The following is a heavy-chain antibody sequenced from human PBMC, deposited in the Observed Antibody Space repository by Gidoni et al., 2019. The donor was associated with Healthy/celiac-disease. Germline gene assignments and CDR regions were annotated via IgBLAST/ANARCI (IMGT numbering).Heavy chain of an antibody. V-gene: IGHV3-21*01. D-gene: IGHD2-15*01. J-gene: IGHJ4*02. CDR3: ARGETSHYWGGGSC. CDR2: ISSSITYI. Sequence: EVQLVESGGGLVKPGGSLRLSCAASGFTFSSYSMNWVRQAPGKGLEWVSSISSSITYIYYADSVKGRFTISRDNAKNSLYLQMNSLRAEDTAVYYCARGETSHYWGGGSCWGQGTLVTVSS. CDR1: GFTFSSYS.